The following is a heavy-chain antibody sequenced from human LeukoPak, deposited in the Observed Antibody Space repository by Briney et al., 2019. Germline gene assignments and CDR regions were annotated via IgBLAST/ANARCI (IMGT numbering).Heavy chain of an antibody. J-gene: IGHJ6*03. CDR2: ISGSGGST. CDR1: GFTFSSYE. V-gene: IGHV3-23*01. CDR3: AKDSGSYPYYYYYMDV. D-gene: IGHD3-10*01. Sequence: GGSLRLSCAASGFTFSSYEMNWVRQAPGKGLEWVSAISGSGGSTYYADSVKGRFTISRDNSKNTLYLQMNSLRAEDTAVYYCAKDSGSYPYYYYYMDVWGKGTTVTVSS.